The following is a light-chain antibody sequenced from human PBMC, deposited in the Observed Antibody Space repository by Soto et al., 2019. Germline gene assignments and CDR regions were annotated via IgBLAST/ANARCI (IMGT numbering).Light chain of an antibody. CDR3: HQYNISPPLH. Sequence: EIVLTQSPGTLSLSPGERDTLSCRASQRISSNYIAWYQQKPGQSPRLLIYGASHRATGVPDNFSGSGSGTEFTRTSSKQEPEDFAVYYCHQYNISPPLHFGPGTKVDL. CDR2: GAS. CDR1: QRISSNY. J-gene: IGKJ3*01. V-gene: IGKV3-20*01.